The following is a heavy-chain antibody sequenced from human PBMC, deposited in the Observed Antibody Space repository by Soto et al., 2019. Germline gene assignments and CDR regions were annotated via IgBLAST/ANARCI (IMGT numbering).Heavy chain of an antibody. J-gene: IGHJ4*02. CDR2: IIPILGIA. CDR1: GGTFSSYT. V-gene: IGHV1-69*08. D-gene: IGHD1-1*01. Sequence: QVQLVQSGAEVKKPGSSVKVSCKASGGTFSSYTISWVRQAPGQWLEWMGRIIPILGIANYAQKFQGRVTITADKSTSTAYMEMSSLRSEATAVYYCARESVYEERWGQGPLVTVSS. CDR3: ARESVYEER.